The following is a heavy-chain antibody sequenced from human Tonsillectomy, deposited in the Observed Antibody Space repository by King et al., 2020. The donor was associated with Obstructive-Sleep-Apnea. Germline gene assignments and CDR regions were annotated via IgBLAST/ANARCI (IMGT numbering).Heavy chain of an antibody. CDR2: MKPNSGDT. V-gene: IGHV1-8*01. CDR1: GYTFTSYD. CDR3: ARVSFFSASGNPNWFDP. Sequence: VQLVESGAEVKKPGASVKVSCKTSGYTFTSYDINWLRQAPGQGLEWIGWMKPNSGDTGYAQKFKGRVPMTRNISSITAYMALRSLRYDDTAVYYCARVSFFSASGNPNWFDPWGQGTLVTVSS. J-gene: IGHJ5*02. D-gene: IGHD3-10*01.